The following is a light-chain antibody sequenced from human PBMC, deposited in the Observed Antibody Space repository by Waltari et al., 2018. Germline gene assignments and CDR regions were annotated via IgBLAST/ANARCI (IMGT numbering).Light chain of an antibody. Sequence: EVLMTQSPATLSVSPGERVTLSCTASQSIHDNLAWYQQKPGQAPRLLIYGASTRATAVPVRFRGSGSGTEFTLTISSLQSEDFGVYYCQQYNRWPPLTFGGGTKVDIK. J-gene: IGKJ4*01. CDR2: GAS. CDR1: QSIHDN. CDR3: QQYNRWPPLT. V-gene: IGKV3-15*01.